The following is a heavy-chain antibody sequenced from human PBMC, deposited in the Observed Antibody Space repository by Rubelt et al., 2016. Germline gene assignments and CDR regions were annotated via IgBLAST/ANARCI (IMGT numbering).Heavy chain of an antibody. CDR2: INHSVST. CDR1: GGSFSGYY. D-gene: IGHD2-21*01. Sequence: QVQLQQWGAGLLMPSETLSLTCAVYGGSFSGYYWSWLRQPPGKGLAWIGEINHSVSTNYNQSLKSQVTIQVETSKNQCCLSLISVTAAYTAVYYCASSRFSDLFRAFDIWGQGTMVTVSS. V-gene: IGHV4-34*01. J-gene: IGHJ3*02. CDR3: ASSRFSDLFRAFDI.